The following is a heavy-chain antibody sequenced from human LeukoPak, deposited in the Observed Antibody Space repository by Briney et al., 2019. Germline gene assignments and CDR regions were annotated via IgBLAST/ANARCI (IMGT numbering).Heavy chain of an antibody. CDR3: ARVGIFGVVIINYFDY. CDR1: GYTFTDYY. J-gene: IGHJ4*02. CDR2: INPNSGGT. Sequence: ASVKVSCKASGYTFTDYYMHWVRQAPGQGLEWMGWINPNSGGTNYAQKFQGRVTMTRDTSISTAYMELSRLRSDDTAVYYCARVGIFGVVIINYFDYWGQGTLVTVSS. D-gene: IGHD3-3*01. V-gene: IGHV1-2*02.